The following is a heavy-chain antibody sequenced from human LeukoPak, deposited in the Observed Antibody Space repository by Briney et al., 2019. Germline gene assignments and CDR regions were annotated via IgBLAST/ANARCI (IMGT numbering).Heavy chain of an antibody. D-gene: IGHD3-22*01. CDR2: IYYSGST. CDR1: GGSISSYY. J-gene: IGHJ4*02. Sequence: SETLSLTCTVSGGSISSYYWSWIRQPPGKGLEWIGYIYYSGSTNYNPSLKSRVTISVDTSKNHFSLKLSSVTAADTAVYYCARYDSSGCFAVDYWGQGTLVTVSS. CDR3: ARYDSSGCFAVDY. V-gene: IGHV4-59*01.